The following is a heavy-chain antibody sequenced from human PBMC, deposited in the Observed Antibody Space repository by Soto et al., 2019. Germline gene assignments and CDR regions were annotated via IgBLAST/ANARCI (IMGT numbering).Heavy chain of an antibody. V-gene: IGHV4-38-2*01. CDR2: IYHSGST. D-gene: IGHD6-13*01. CDR1: GYSISSGYY. CDR3: ARNRIGSSWNREYFQH. J-gene: IGHJ1*01. Sequence: PSETLSLTCAVSGYSISSGYYWGWIRQPPGKGLEWIGSIYHSGSTYYNPSLKSRVTISVDTSKNQFSLKLSSVTAADTAVYYCARNRIGSSWNREYFQHWGQGTLVTVSS.